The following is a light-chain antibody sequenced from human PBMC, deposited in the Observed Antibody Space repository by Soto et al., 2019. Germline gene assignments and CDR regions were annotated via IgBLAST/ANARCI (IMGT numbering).Light chain of an antibody. CDR2: DAS. J-gene: IGKJ2*01. CDR1: QSVSSS. V-gene: IGKV3-11*01. Sequence: DIVLTQSPATLSLSPGERATLSCRASQSVSSSLAWYQQKPGKAPRLLIYDASNRATGISARFSGSGSGTDFTLTISSLEPEDFAVYYCQQRSNWPRTFGQGTTLEIK. CDR3: QQRSNWPRT.